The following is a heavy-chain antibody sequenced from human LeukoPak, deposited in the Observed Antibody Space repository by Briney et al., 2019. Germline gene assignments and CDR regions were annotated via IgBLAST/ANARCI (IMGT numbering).Heavy chain of an antibody. CDR1: GYTFTGYY. J-gene: IGHJ6*02. CDR2: INPNSGGT. CDR3: ARITVTTSNNGMDV. D-gene: IGHD4-17*01. V-gene: IGHV1-2*02. Sequence: ASVKVSCKASGYTFTGYYMHWVRQAPGQGLEWMGWINPNSGGTNYAQKFQGRVTMTRNTSISTAYMELSSLRSEDTAVYYCARITVTTSNNGMDVWGQGTTVTVSS.